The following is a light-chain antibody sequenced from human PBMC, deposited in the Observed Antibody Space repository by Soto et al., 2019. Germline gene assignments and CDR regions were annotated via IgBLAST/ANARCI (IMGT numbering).Light chain of an antibody. CDR2: KAS. CDR1: QTISSS. J-gene: IGKJ1*01. V-gene: IGKV1-5*03. CDR3: QHYNSFWT. Sequence: DIQMTQSPSTLSGSVGDRVTITCRASQTISSSLAWYQQKPGKAPKVLIYKASTLKSGVPSRFSGSRSGTEFTLTISSLQPDDFATYYCQHYNSFWTFGQGTKVDIK.